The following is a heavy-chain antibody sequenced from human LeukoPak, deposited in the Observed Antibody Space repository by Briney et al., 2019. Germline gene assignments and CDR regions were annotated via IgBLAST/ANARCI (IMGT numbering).Heavy chain of an antibody. CDR1: GFTFSSYG. J-gene: IGHJ3*02. V-gene: IGHV3-33*01. CDR3: ARDDSSGAGAFDI. CDR2: IWYDGSNK. Sequence: PGRSLRLSCAASGFTFSSYGMHWVRQAPGKGLEWVAVIWYDGSNKYYADSVKGRFTISRDNSKNTLYLQMNSLRAEDTAVYYCARDDSSGAGAFDILGQGTMVTVSS. D-gene: IGHD3-22*01.